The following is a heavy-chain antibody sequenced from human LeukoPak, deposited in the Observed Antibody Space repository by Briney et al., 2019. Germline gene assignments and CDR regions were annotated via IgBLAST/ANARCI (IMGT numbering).Heavy chain of an antibody. Sequence: PGGSLRLSCAASGFTFSSYWMHWVRQAPGKGLVWVSRINSDGSSTSYVDSVKGRFTISRDNAKNTLYLQMNSLRAEDTAVYYCARDMDFRINWFDPWGQGTLVTVSS. V-gene: IGHV3-74*01. J-gene: IGHJ5*02. D-gene: IGHD2-2*03. CDR1: GFTFSSYW. CDR2: INSDGSST. CDR3: ARDMDFRINWFDP.